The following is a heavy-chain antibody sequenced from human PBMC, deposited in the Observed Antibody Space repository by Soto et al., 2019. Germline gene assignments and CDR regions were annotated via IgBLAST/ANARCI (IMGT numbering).Heavy chain of an antibody. V-gene: IGHV2-26*01. Sequence: QVTLKESGPVLVKSTETLTLTCTVSGFSLSNTRMGVSWIRQPPGKALEWLAHIFSDDEKSYSTSLKSRLTISKDTSKSRVVLTMTNMDPVDTATYYCTRGETTGYSSGWYWFDPWGQGTLVTVSS. CDR2: IFSDDEK. CDR3: TRGETTGYSSGWYWFDP. J-gene: IGHJ5*02. CDR1: GFSLSNTRMG. D-gene: IGHD6-19*01.